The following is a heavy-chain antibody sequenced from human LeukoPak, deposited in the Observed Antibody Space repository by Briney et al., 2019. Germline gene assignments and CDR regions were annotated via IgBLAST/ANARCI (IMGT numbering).Heavy chain of an antibody. CDR2: IRYDGSNK. V-gene: IGHV3-30*02. Sequence: PGGSLRLSCAASGFTFSSYGMHWVRQAPGKGLEWVAFIRYDGSNKYYADSVKGRFTISRDNSKNTLYLQMNSLRAEDTAVYYCANPVDIVLYNWFDPWGQRTLVTVSS. CDR1: GFTFSSYG. J-gene: IGHJ5*02. D-gene: IGHD2-8*02. CDR3: ANPVDIVLYNWFDP.